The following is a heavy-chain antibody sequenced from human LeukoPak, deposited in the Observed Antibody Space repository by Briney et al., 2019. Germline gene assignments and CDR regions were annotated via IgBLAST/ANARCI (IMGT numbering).Heavy chain of an antibody. D-gene: IGHD3-3*01. Sequence: SVKVSCKASGGTFSSYAISWVRQAPGQGLEWVGGIIPIFGTANYAQKFQGRVTITADESTSTAYMELSSLRSEDTAVYYCARPAYYDFWSGYYQGGYYFDYWGRGTLVTVSS. CDR3: ARPAYYDFWSGYYQGGYYFDY. CDR1: GGTFSSYA. CDR2: IIPIFGTA. V-gene: IGHV1-69*13. J-gene: IGHJ4*02.